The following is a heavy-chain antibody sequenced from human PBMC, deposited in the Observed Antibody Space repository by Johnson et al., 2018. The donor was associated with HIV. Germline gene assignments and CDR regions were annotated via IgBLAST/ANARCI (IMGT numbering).Heavy chain of an antibody. CDR3: ARGPVFDI. CDR2: IYSGDTT. CDR1: GFTVSTNY. V-gene: IGHV3-66*01. Sequence: VQLVESGGGLVQPGRSLRLSCVASGFTVSTNYMSWIRQAPGKGLEWVSVIYSGDTTYYAGSVKGRFTISRDNSKNTLYLQMNSLRAEDTAVYYCARGPVFDIWGQGTMVTVSS. J-gene: IGHJ3*02.